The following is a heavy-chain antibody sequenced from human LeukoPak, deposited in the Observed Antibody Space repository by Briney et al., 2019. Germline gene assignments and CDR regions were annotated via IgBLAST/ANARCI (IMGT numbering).Heavy chain of an antibody. J-gene: IGHJ4*02. Sequence: ASVKVSCKASGYTFTGYYMHWVRQAPGQGLEGMGWINPNSGGTNYAQKFQGWVTMTRDTSISTAYMELSRLRSDDTAVYYCARGDSGSYYVVDYWGQGTLVTVSS. CDR2: INPNSGGT. CDR1: GYTFTGYY. D-gene: IGHD1-26*01. CDR3: ARGDSGSYYVVDY. V-gene: IGHV1-2*04.